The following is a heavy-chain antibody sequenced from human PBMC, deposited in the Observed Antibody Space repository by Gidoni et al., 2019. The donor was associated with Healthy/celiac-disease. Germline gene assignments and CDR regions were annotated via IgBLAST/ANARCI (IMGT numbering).Heavy chain of an antibody. D-gene: IGHD3-22*01. J-gene: IGHJ6*03. CDR2: LIPIFGTA. V-gene: IGHV1-69*01. CDR1: GGTFSSYA. Sequence: QVQLVQSGAEVKKPGSSVKVSCKASGGTFSSYAISWVRQAPGQGLEWMGGLIPIFGTANYAQKFQGRVTISADESTSTAYMDLSSLRSEDTAVYYCARALDYYDSSGYYYYYIDVWGKGTTVTVSS. CDR3: ARALDYYDSSGYYYYYIDV.